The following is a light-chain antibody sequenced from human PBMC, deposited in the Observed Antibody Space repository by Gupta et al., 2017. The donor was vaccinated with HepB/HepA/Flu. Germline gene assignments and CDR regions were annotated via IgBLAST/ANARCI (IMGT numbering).Light chain of an antibody. CDR2: QDS. V-gene: IGLV3-25*03. CDR3: QSADSSGPYFYVV. J-gene: IGLJ2*01. CDR1: TLPKQY. Sequence: SYKLTQPPSVSVSPGQTARITCSGDTLPKQYVYWYQQKPGQAPLLVIYQDSERPSGIPERFSGSSSGTTVTLTISGAQAEDEADYYCQSADSSGPYFYVVFGGGTKLTVL.